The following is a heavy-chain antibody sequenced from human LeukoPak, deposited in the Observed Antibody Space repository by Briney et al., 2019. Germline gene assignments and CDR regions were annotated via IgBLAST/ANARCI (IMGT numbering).Heavy chain of an antibody. CDR3: AKYSYGYPNWFDP. CDR1: GGSFSGYY. Sequence: SETLSLTCAVYGGSFSGYYWSWIRQPPGKGLEWIGEINHSGSTNYNPSLKSRVTISVDTSKNQFSLKLSSVTAADTAVYYCAKYSYGYPNWFDPWGQGTLVTVSS. CDR2: INHSGST. D-gene: IGHD5-18*01. V-gene: IGHV4-34*01. J-gene: IGHJ5*02.